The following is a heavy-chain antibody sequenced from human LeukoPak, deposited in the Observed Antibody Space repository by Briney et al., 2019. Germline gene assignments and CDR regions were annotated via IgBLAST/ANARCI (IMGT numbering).Heavy chain of an antibody. CDR2: INPSGGST. CDR1: AYSFTTYY. V-gene: IGHV1-46*01. CDR3: ARDRPNVDSTGYFSRHDAFDI. D-gene: IGHD3-22*01. J-gene: IGHJ3*02. Sequence: ASVKVFCNAAAYSFTTYYMHWVRHPPGQGLEWMGIINPSGGSTSYAQKFQGRVTMTRDTSTSTVYMELSSLRSEDTAVYYCARDRPNVDSTGYFSRHDAFDIWGQGTMVTVSS.